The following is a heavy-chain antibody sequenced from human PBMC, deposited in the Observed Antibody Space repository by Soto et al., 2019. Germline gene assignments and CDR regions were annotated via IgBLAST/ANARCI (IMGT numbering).Heavy chain of an antibody. CDR1: GYTFTSYG. CDR3: ASSLEPYGMDV. J-gene: IGHJ6*02. CDR2: ISAYNGNT. V-gene: IGHV1-18*04. Sequence: GSVKVSCKASGYTFTSYGLRWVRQAPGQGLEWMGWISAYNGNTNYAQKLQGRVTMTTDTSTITAYMELRSLRYDDTAVYDCASSLEPYGMDVWGQGTRVTVSS.